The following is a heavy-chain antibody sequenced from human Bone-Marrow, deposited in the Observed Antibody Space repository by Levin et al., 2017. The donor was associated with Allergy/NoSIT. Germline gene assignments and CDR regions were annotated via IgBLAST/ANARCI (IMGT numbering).Heavy chain of an antibody. CDR3: AKGTVTNFYYYNYVDV. D-gene: IGHD4-11*01. CDR2: ISGSGGIT. CDR1: GFTFSSYA. J-gene: IGHJ6*03. Sequence: PGGSLRLSCAASGFTFSSYAMSWVRQAPGKGLEWVSVISGSGGITYYADSVKGRFTISRDNSKNTLYLQMNSLRAEDTAVYYCAKGTVTNFYYYNYVDVWGKGTTVTVSS. V-gene: IGHV3-23*01.